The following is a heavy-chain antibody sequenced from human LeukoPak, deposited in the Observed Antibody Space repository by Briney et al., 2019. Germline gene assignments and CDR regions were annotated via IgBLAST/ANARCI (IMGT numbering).Heavy chain of an antibody. J-gene: IGHJ4*02. V-gene: IGHV3-30-3*01. Sequence: GMSLRLSCAASGFTLITYAMHWVRQAPGKGLEGVAVISYDGSNEYYADSVKGRFTISRDHSKNMLFLQVNSLTAEDTAVYYCARDSLKNGYNYDYFDYWGQGTLVTVSS. D-gene: IGHD5-24*01. CDR2: ISYDGSNE. CDR3: ARDSLKNGYNYDYFDY. CDR1: GFTLITYA.